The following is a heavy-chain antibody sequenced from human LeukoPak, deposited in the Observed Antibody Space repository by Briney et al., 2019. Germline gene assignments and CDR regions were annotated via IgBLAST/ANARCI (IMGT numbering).Heavy chain of an antibody. CDR2: FDPEDGET. D-gene: IGHD3-22*01. J-gene: IGHJ4*02. Sequence: ASVKVSCKVSGYTLTELSIHWVRQAPGKGLEWMGGFDPEDGETFYAQKFQGRVTMTEDTSTDTAYMEQSSLRSEDTAVYYCATGVYYDTTRFDYWGQGTLVTVSS. V-gene: IGHV1-24*01. CDR3: ATGVYYDTTRFDY. CDR1: GYTLTELS.